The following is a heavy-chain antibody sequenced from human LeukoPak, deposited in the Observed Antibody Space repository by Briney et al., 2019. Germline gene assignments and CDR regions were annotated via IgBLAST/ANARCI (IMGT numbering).Heavy chain of an antibody. CDR3: TTLGYHLDS. J-gene: IGHJ4*02. CDR1: GFAFSAYE. V-gene: IGHV3-48*03. D-gene: IGHD3-22*01. CDR2: IAGSGTTT. Sequence: GGSLRLSCLASGFAFSAYEMNWVRQAPGKGLEWVSYIAGSGTTTYYADSVKGRFTISRDNAKNSPYLQMNSLRAEDTALYYCTTLGYHLDSWGQGTLVTVSS.